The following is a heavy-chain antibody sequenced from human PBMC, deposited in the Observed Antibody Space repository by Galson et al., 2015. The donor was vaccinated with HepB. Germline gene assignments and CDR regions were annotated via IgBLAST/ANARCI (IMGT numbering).Heavy chain of an antibody. J-gene: IGHJ4*02. V-gene: IGHV3-74*01. Sequence: SLRLSCAGSGFSFSSYWMHWVRQVPGKGLEWISRISSDERNKDSEPSVKGRFTISRENARNTLFLQMNSLTAVDTAVYYCARAGGYYYGSSNEYRYSDFWGQGTLVTVSS. CDR1: GFSFSSYW. CDR3: ARAGGYYYGSSNEYRYSDF. D-gene: IGHD3-10*01. CDR2: ISSDERNK.